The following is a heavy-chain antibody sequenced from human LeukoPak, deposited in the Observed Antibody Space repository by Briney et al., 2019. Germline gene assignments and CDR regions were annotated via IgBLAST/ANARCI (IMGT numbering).Heavy chain of an antibody. CDR1: GGSLSLYY. CDR3: ARRYSSGWSPTF. J-gene: IGHJ4*02. Sequence: PSETLSLTCTVSGGSLSLYYWNWIRQPAGKGLEWIRRIFTSGITNHNPSLKSRVTMSVDTSKSQFSLKLSSVTAADTAVYFCARRYSSGWSPTFWGQGILVTVST. V-gene: IGHV4-4*07. CDR2: IFTSGIT. D-gene: IGHD6-19*01.